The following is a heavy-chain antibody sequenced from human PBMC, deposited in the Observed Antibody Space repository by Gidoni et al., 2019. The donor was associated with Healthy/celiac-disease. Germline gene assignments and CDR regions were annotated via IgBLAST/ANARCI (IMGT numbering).Heavy chain of an antibody. D-gene: IGHD3-22*01. CDR1: GGSLRSGGYY. J-gene: IGHJ3*02. CDR2: IYYSGST. Sequence: QVQLQESGPGLVKTSPTLSLTCTVSGGSLRSGGYYCSWSRQHPGKGLDGIGYIYYSGSTYYNPSLKSRVTISVDTSKNQFSLKLSSVTAADTAVYYCARTPMYYYDSSGYPGAFDIWGQGTMVTVSS. CDR3: ARTPMYYYDSSGYPGAFDI. V-gene: IGHV4-31*03.